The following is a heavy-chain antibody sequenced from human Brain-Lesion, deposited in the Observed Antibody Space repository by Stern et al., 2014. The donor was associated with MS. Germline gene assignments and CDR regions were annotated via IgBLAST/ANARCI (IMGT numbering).Heavy chain of an antibody. CDR2: IKEDGTEK. Sequence: EVQLVESGGGLVQPGGSLTISCTAAGFTFGNYWMTWVRQAPGKGLEWVATIKEDGTEKNYVGSVKGRFTISRDNARNSLYLQMNSLRVEDTALYYCARVYNTIYGIVTQRGSGMDVWGQGTTVIVSS. V-gene: IGHV3-7*01. CDR3: ARVYNTIYGIVTQRGSGMDV. D-gene: IGHD3-3*01. J-gene: IGHJ6*02. CDR1: GFTFGNYW.